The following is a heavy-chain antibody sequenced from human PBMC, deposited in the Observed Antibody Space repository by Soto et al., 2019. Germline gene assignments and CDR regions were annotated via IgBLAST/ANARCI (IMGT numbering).Heavy chain of an antibody. Sequence: QVQLQESGPGLVKPSETLSLTCTVSGGSITNYYCSWFRQPPGKGLEWIGYIQSNGYSAYNLHLKRRVTMSMDTSKTQFPLMVESVTATDTAVYYCARHGFGPLHGLVDVWGQGTTVIVSS. CDR3: ARHGFGPLHGLVDV. D-gene: IGHD3-10*01. J-gene: IGHJ6*02. CDR2: IQSNGYS. CDR1: GGSITNYY. V-gene: IGHV4-59*08.